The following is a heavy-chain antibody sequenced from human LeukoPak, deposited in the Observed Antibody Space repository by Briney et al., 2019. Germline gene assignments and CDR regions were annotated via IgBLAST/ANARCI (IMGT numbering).Heavy chain of an antibody. Sequence: GGSLRLSCAASKFAFSSYAMSWVRQAPGEGLEWVSAISGGGGNTYYADSVKGRFTISRDTSKNTLYLQINSLRVEDTAVYYCIVFGDSNHWGQGTLVTVSS. D-gene: IGHD4-17*01. CDR3: IVFGDSNH. CDR1: KFAFSSYA. CDR2: ISGGGGNT. V-gene: IGHV3-23*01. J-gene: IGHJ5*02.